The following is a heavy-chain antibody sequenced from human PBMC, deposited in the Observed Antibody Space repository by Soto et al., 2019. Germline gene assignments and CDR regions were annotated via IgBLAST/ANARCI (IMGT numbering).Heavy chain of an antibody. CDR2: ISGSGGST. CDR1: GFTFSSYA. D-gene: IGHD6-19*01. V-gene: IGHV3-23*01. Sequence: PGGSLRLSCAASGFTFSSYAMSWVRQAPGKGLEWVSAISGSGGSTYYADSVKGRFTISRDNSKNTLYLQMNSLRAEDTAVYYCAKDQDSSGWYRPLYFDYWGQGTLVTVSS. J-gene: IGHJ4*02. CDR3: AKDQDSSGWYRPLYFDY.